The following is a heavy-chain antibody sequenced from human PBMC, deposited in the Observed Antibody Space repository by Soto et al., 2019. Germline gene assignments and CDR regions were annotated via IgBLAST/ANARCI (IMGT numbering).Heavy chain of an antibody. J-gene: IGHJ5*02. D-gene: IGHD5-12*01. V-gene: IGHV4-59*01. Sequence: PSVTKSLTCTVAGGNIISYCGSWIRKPPGKGLEWIGYIYYSGSTNYNPSLKSRVTISVDTSKNQFSLKLSSVTAADTAVYYCARDSVATRNWFDPWGQGTLVTVSS. CDR2: IYYSGST. CDR1: GGNIISYC. CDR3: ARDSVATRNWFDP.